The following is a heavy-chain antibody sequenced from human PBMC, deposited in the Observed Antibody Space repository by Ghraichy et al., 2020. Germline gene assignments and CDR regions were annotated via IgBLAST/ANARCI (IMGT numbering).Heavy chain of an antibody. V-gene: IGHV1-24*01. CDR1: GYTLTELS. J-gene: IGHJ4*02. D-gene: IGHD5-18*01. Sequence: ASVKVSCKVSGYTLTELSMHWVRQAPGKGLEWMGGFDPEDGETIYAQKFQGRVTMTEDTSTDTAYMELSSLRSEDTAVYYCATPGDTAMGFDYWGQGTLVTVSS. CDR2: FDPEDGET. CDR3: ATPGDTAMGFDY.